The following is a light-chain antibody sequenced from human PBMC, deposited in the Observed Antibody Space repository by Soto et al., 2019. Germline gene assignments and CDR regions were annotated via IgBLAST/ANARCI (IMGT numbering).Light chain of an antibody. V-gene: IGLV1-44*01. Sequence: QSVLTQPPSASGTPGQRVTISCSGSSSNIGSNTVSWYQQLPGTAPKLLIYSNNQRPSGVPDRFSSSKSGTSASLAISGLKSEDEADYYCAAWDDSLNGLFGGGTKLTVL. CDR2: SNN. CDR3: AAWDDSLNGL. J-gene: IGLJ2*01. CDR1: SSNIGSNT.